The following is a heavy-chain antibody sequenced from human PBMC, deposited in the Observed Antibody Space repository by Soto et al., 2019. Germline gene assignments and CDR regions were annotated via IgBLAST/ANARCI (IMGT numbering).Heavy chain of an antibody. V-gene: IGHV3-48*01. CDR2: ISSSSSTI. D-gene: IGHD1-26*01. J-gene: IGHJ4*02. CDR1: GFTFSSYS. CDR3: AYFPGD. Sequence: EVQLVESGGGLVQPGGSLRLSCAASGFTFSSYSMNWVRQAPGKGLEWVSYISSSSSTIYYADSVKGRFTISRDNAKNALYLQMKSLISEGTTVDYCAYFPGDWGQGTLVTVSS.